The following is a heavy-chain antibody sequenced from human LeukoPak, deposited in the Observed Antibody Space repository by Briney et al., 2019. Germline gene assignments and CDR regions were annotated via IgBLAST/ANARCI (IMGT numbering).Heavy chain of an antibody. CDR1: GGSISSYY. Sequence: SETLSLTCTVSGGSISSYYWNWIRQPPGKGLEWIGYIYYSGSTNYNPSLKSRVTISVDTSKNQFSLKLSSVTAADTAVYYCARAYSIYGYYYYMDVWGKGTTVTVSS. CDR3: ARAYSIYGYYYYMDV. CDR2: IYYSGST. D-gene: IGHD4-11*01. J-gene: IGHJ6*03. V-gene: IGHV4-59*01.